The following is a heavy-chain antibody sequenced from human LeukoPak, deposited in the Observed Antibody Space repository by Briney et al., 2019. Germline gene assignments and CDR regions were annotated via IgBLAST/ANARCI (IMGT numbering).Heavy chain of an antibody. J-gene: IGHJ5*02. CDR1: GGSISSSSYY. Sequence: SETLSLTCTVSGGSISSSSYYWGWIRQPPGKGLEWIGSIYYSGSTYYNPSLKSRVTISVDTSKSQFSLKLSSVTAADTAVYYCARGGDIVVVPAARKGWFDPWGQGTLVTVSS. V-gene: IGHV4-39*07. CDR3: ARGGDIVVVPAARKGWFDP. D-gene: IGHD2-2*01. CDR2: IYYSGST.